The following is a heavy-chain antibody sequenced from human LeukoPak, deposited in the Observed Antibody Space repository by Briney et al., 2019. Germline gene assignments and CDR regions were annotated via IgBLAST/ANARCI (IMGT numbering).Heavy chain of an antibody. CDR3: AKRGSTYQLDD. J-gene: IGHJ4*02. V-gene: IGHV3-11*03. Sequence: GGSLTLSCTASGFTFSGYYMSWIRQAPGKGLEWVSSIGSSGTYTNYADSVRGRFTISRDNAKNSLYLQMSSLRAEDTALYYCAKRGSTYQLDDCGQGTLVTVSS. CDR2: IGSSGTYT. D-gene: IGHD5-18*01. CDR1: GFTFSGYY.